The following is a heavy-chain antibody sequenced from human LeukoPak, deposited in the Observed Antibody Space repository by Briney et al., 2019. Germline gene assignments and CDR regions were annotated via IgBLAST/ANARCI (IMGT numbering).Heavy chain of an antibody. CDR1: GGSFSGYY. D-gene: IGHD1-26*01. CDR2: INHSGST. J-gene: IGHJ5*02. CDR3: ARGRSGSYRWRVNWFDP. Sequence: PSETLSLTCAVYGGSFSGYYWSWIRQPPGKGLEWIGEINHSGSTNYSPSLKSRVTISVDTSKNQFSLKLSSVTAADTAVYYCARGRSGSYRWRVNWFDPWGQGTLVTVSS. V-gene: IGHV4-34*01.